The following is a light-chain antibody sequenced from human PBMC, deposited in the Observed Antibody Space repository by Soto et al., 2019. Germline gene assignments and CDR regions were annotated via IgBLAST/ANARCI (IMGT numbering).Light chain of an antibody. J-gene: IGKJ2*01. CDR1: QSVRTY. CDR3: QHSFTTPYT. CDR2: GAS. V-gene: IGKV1-39*01. Sequence: DIQMTQSPSSLSASVGDRVTITCRASQSVRTYLNWYQRKPGKAPKVLIYGASALQSGVPSRFSGSGSGTDFTLTVSSLQPEDFETYYCQHSFTTPYTFGQGTKREIK.